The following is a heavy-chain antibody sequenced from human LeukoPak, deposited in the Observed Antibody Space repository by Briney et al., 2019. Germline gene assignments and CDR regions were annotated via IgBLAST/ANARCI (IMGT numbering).Heavy chain of an antibody. V-gene: IGHV3-30*01. J-gene: IGHJ4*02. CDR2: ISYDGSNK. Sequence: GGSLRLSCAASGFIFSSYAMHWVRQAPGKGLEWVAVISYDGSNKYYADSVKGRFTISRDNSKNTLYLQMNSLRAEDTAVYYCARDDSSGYYSDYWGQGTLVTVSS. CDR1: GFIFSSYA. CDR3: ARDDSSGYYSDY. D-gene: IGHD3-22*01.